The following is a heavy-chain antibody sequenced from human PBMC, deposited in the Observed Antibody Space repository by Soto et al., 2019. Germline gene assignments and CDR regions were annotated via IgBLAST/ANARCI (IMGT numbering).Heavy chain of an antibody. V-gene: IGHV4-30-2*01. J-gene: IGHJ4*02. CDR3: ATVYDGYFDY. D-gene: IGHD5-12*01. CDR1: GGSISSGGYS. CDR2: IYHSGST. Sequence: SETLSLTCAVSGGSISSGGYSWSWIRQPPGKGLEWIGYIYHSGSTYYNPSLKSRVTISVDRSKNQFSLKLGSVTAADTAVYYCATVYDGYFDYWGQGTLVTVSS.